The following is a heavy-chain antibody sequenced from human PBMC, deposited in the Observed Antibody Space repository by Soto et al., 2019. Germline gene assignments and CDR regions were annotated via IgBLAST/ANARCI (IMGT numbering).Heavy chain of an antibody. CDR1: GFTVSSNY. Sequence: GGSLRLSCAASGFTVSSNYMSWVRQAPGKGLEWVSVIYSGGSTYYADSVKGRFTISRDNSKNTLYLQMNSLRTEDTAVYYCARDPSEGRVGNWFESWGQGTLVTVSS. J-gene: IGHJ5*01. D-gene: IGHD2-2*01. V-gene: IGHV3-53*01. CDR2: IYSGGST. CDR3: ARDPSEGRVGNWFES.